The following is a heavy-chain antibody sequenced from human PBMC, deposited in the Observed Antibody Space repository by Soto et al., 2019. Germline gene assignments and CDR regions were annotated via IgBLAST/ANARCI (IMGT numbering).Heavy chain of an antibody. J-gene: IGHJ3*02. D-gene: IGHD2-15*01. Sequence: GGSLRLSCAASGFTFSSYSMNWVRQAPGKGLEWVSSISSSSSYIYYADSVKGRFTISRDNAKNSLYLQMNSLRAEDTAVYYCARAPNYCSGGSCYATTPASAFDIWGQGTMVT. CDR1: GFTFSSYS. CDR2: ISSSSSYI. CDR3: ARAPNYCSGGSCYATTPASAFDI. V-gene: IGHV3-21*01.